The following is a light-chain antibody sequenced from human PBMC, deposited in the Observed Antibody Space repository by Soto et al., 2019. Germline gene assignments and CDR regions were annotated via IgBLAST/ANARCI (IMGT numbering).Light chain of an antibody. CDR3: CSYAGSSTVV. CDR1: SSDVGSYNL. V-gene: IGLV2-23*01. CDR2: EGS. J-gene: IGLJ2*01. Sequence: QSALTQPASVSGSPGQSITISCTGTSSDVGSYNLVSWYQQHPGKAPKLMIYEGSKRHSGVFNRFSGSKSGNTASLTISGFQAEDEAAYYFCSYAGSSTVVFGGGNKLTVL.